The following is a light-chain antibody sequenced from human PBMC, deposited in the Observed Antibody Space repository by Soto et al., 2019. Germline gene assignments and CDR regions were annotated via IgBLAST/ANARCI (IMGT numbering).Light chain of an antibody. CDR3: QQFSNYPHV. CDR2: KTS. Sequence: DIQMTQSPSTLSASVGDRVTITCRASQTISTWVAWYQQKPGKAPKLLIYKTSSLESGVPSRFSGSGSGTDFTLTISSLQPEDFAIYYCQQFSNYPHVFGQGTRLEIK. V-gene: IGKV1-5*03. CDR1: QTISTW. J-gene: IGKJ5*01.